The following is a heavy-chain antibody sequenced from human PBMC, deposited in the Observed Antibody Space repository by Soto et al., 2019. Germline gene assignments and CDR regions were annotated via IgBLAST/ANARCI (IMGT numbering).Heavy chain of an antibody. CDR2: MNSNSGNT. CDR3: ARGLSNYYGSGWYYYYMDV. V-gene: IGHV1-8*01. D-gene: IGHD3-10*01. CDR1: GYTFTSYD. J-gene: IGHJ6*03. Sequence: ASVKVSCKASGYTFTSYDINWVRQATGQGLEWMGWMNSNSGNTGYAQKFQGRVTMTRNTSISTAYMELSSLRSEDTAVYYCARGLSNYYGSGWYYYYMDVWGKGTTVTVSS.